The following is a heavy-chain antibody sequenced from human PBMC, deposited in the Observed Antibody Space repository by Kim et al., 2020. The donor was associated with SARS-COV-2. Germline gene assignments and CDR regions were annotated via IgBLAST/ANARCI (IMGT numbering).Heavy chain of an antibody. D-gene: IGHD3-22*01. Sequence: SLKGRVTISVDTSKNRFSLKLCSVTAADTAVYYCARVLSYYYDSSGYFDYWGQGTLVTVSS. J-gene: IGHJ4*02. CDR3: ARVLSYYYDSSGYFDY. V-gene: IGHV4-39*07.